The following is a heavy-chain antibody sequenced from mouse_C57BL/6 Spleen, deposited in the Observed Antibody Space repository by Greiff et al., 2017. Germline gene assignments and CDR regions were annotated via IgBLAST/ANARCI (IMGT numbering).Heavy chain of an antibody. V-gene: IGHV5-16*01. CDR3: ARDLYDGYSLRYFDV. Sequence: EVKLMESEGGLVQPGSSMKLSCTASGFTFSDYYMAWVRQVPEKGLEWVANINYDGSSTYYLDSLKSRFIISRDNAKNILYLQMSSLKSEDTATYYCARDLYDGYSLRYFDVWGTGTTVTVSS. CDR2: INYDGSST. J-gene: IGHJ1*03. D-gene: IGHD2-3*01. CDR1: GFTFSDYY.